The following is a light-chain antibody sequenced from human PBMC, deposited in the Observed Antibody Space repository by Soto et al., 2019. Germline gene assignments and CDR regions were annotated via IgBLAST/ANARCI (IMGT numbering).Light chain of an antibody. Sequence: DIVMTQSPLSLPVTPGEPASISCRSSQSLLHXXXYNYLDWYLQKPGQSPQLLIYLGSNRASGVPDRFSGSGSGTDFTLKISRVEAEDVGVYYCMQALQTPWTFGQGTKVEIK. CDR1: QSLLHXXXYNY. CDR3: MQALQTPWT. V-gene: IGKV2-28*01. J-gene: IGKJ1*01. CDR2: LGS.